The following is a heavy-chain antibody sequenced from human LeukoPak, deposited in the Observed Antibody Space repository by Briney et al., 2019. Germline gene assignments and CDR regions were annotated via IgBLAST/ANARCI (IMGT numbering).Heavy chain of an antibody. Sequence: SETLSLTCTVSGGSISSYYWSWIRQPPGKGLEWIGYIYYSGSTNYNPSLKSRVTISVDTSKNQFSLKLSSVTAADTAVYYCASNLRSGSYPFGYWGQGTLVTVSS. V-gene: IGHV4-59*08. CDR1: GGSISSYY. J-gene: IGHJ4*02. CDR3: ASNLRSGSYPFGY. CDR2: IYYSGST. D-gene: IGHD3-10*01.